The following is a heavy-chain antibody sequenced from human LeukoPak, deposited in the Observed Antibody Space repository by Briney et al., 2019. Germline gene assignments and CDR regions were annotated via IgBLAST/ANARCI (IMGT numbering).Heavy chain of an antibody. J-gene: IGHJ4*02. Sequence: GGSLRLSCSVSGFTFSTYVMHWVRQAPGKGLEYVSAISSNRDNTYYADSVKGRFTISRDNSKNTLYLQMSSLRADDTAVYYCVRGTGYWGQGTLVTVSS. CDR3: VRGTGY. CDR2: ISSNRDNT. V-gene: IGHV3-64D*06. CDR1: GFTFSTYV.